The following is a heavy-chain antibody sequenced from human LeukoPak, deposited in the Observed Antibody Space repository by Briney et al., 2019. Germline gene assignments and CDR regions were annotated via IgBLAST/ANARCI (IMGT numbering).Heavy chain of an antibody. CDR3: ARATFSGLSVAFDI. Sequence: GGSLRLSCAASGFTFSSYWMHWVRQAPGKGLVWVSRINSDGSSTTYADSVKGRFTIARDNAKNTLYLQMNSLRAEDTAVYYCARATFSGLSVAFDIWGQGTMVTVSS. J-gene: IGHJ3*02. D-gene: IGHD6-25*01. CDR2: INSDGSST. CDR1: GFTFSSYW. V-gene: IGHV3-74*01.